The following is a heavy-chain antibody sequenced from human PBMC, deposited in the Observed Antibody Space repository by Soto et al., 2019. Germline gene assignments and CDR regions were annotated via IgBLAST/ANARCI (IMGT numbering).Heavy chain of an antibody. D-gene: IGHD2-2*01. CDR1: GGTFSSYA. CDR2: IIPIFGTA. J-gene: IGHJ6*02. V-gene: IGHV1-69*13. CDR3: ARGIVVVPAATINYYYGMDV. Sequence: SVKVSCKASGGTFSSYAISWVRQAPGQGLEWMGGIIPIFGTANYAQKFQGRVTITADESTSTAYMELSSLRSEDTAVYYCARGIVVVPAATINYYYGMDVWGQGTTVTVSS.